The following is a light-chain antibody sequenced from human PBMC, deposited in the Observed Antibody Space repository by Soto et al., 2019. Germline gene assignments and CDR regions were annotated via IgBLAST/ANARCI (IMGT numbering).Light chain of an antibody. CDR2: NAS. J-gene: IGKJ5*01. CDR3: QQRSSWPPIT. CDR1: QRVGNF. Sequence: EVVLTKSPATLSLSPGERATLSCRASQRVGNFLRWYQQKPGQAPRLLIYNASNRSAGIPARFSGSGSVTDFTLTISSLEHEDFVPYYCQQRSSWPPITFGQGTRLEIK. V-gene: IGKV3-11*01.